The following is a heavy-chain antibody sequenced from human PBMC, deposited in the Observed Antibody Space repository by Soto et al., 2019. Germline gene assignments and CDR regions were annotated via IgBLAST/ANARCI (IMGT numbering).Heavy chain of an antibody. CDR3: ARAAVAGLVD. D-gene: IGHD6-19*01. J-gene: IGHJ4*02. Sequence: PSETLSLTCAVYGGSFSGYYWSWIRQPPGKGLEWIGEINHSGSTNYNPSLKSRVTISVDTSKNQFSLKLSSVTAADTAVYYCARAAVAGLVDWGQGTLVTVSS. CDR2: INHSGST. V-gene: IGHV4-34*01. CDR1: GGSFSGYY.